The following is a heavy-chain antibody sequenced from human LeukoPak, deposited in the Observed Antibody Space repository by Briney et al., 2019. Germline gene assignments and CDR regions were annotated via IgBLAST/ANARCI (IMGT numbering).Heavy chain of an antibody. CDR3: ARGLRGVRYYYGSGKAYNWFDP. CDR2: FDPEDGET. J-gene: IGHJ5*02. D-gene: IGHD3-10*01. Sequence: ASVKVSCKVSGYTLTELSMHWVRQAPGKGLEWMGGFDPEDGETIYAQKFQGRVTMTVDTSTDTAYMELSSLRSEDTAVYYCARGLRGVRYYYGSGKAYNWFDPLGPGNPGHRLL. V-gene: IGHV1-24*01. CDR1: GYTLTELS.